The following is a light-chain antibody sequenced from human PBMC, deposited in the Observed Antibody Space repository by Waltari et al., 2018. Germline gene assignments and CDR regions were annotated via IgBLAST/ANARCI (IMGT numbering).Light chain of an antibody. J-gene: IGKJ4*01. Sequence: DIQLTQSPPSLSASVGDRVTINCKSSQRVLYSSHNKDYLAWYQQKPGQPHKLLIYWASTRESGVPDRFSGSGSGTDFTLTISSLQAEDVAVYYCQQYYSTPLTFGGGTKVEIK. CDR3: QQYYSTPLT. CDR1: QRVLYSSHNKDY. V-gene: IGKV4-1*01. CDR2: WAS.